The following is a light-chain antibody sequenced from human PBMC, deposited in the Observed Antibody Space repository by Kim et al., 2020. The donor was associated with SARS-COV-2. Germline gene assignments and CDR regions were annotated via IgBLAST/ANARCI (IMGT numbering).Light chain of an antibody. V-gene: IGKV3-20*01. CDR3: QQYGSSGT. Sequence: EIVLTQSPGTLSLSPGERATLSCRASQSVSSSYLAWYQQKPGQAPRLLSYGASSRATGIPDRFSGSESGTDFTLTISRLEPEDFAVYYCQQYGSSGTFGQGTKVDIK. CDR2: GAS. CDR1: QSVSSSY. J-gene: IGKJ1*01.